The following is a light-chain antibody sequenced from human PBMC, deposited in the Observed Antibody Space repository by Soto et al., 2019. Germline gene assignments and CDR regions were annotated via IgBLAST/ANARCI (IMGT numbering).Light chain of an antibody. CDR1: QAMSTY. Sequence: DIQLTQSPSFLSASVGDTVTITCRASQAMSTYLAWYQQKPGKVPKLLIRSASTLQSGVPPRFSGGGSGTKFTLTISTLQPDDSGIYYWQQLNGYQLAFGGGTNVEIK. CDR2: SAS. V-gene: IGKV1-9*01. CDR3: QQLNGYQLA. J-gene: IGKJ4*01.